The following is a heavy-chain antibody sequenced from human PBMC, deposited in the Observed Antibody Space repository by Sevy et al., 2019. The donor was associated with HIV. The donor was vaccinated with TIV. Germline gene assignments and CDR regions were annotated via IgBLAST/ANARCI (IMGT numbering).Heavy chain of an antibody. V-gene: IGHV5-51*01. CDR1: GYSFTSYW. CDR2: IYPGDSDT. CDR3: ARRAWYHIGWHSPFDY. D-gene: IGHD6-19*01. J-gene: IGHJ4*02. Sequence: GESLKISCKGSGYSFTSYWIGWVRQMPGKGLEWMGIIYPGDSDTRYSPSFRGQVTISADKSISTAYLQWSSLKASDTAMYYCARRAWYHIGWHSPFDYWGQGTLVSASS.